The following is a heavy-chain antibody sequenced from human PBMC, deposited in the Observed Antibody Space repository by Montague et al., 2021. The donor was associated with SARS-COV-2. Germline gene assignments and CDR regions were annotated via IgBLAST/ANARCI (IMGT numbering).Heavy chain of an antibody. V-gene: IGHV3-7*01. D-gene: IGHD4-23*01. J-gene: IGHJ6*02. CDR3: AKNGGAHGLDV. CDR2: IKPDESEK. Sequence: SFSASGFPFSNIWMSWVRQAPGKGLEWVANIKPDESEKNYVDSVKGRFSISRDNTKNSLYLQMDNLRAEDTAIYYCAKNGGAHGLDVWGQGTSVSVSS. CDR1: GFPFSNIW.